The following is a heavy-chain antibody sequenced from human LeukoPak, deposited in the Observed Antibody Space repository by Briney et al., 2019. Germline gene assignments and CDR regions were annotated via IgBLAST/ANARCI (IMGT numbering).Heavy chain of an antibody. V-gene: IGHV3-30*03. Sequence: GGSLRLSCAASGFTFRSYGMHWVRQAPGKGLEWVAVISPDVTNKFYADSVQGRFTISRDNSNNTLSLQMNSLRVEDTAVYYCARDFAEPYAFDIWGQGTMVTVSS. CDR3: ARDFAEPYAFDI. J-gene: IGHJ3*02. D-gene: IGHD1-14*01. CDR1: GFTFRSYG. CDR2: ISPDVTNK.